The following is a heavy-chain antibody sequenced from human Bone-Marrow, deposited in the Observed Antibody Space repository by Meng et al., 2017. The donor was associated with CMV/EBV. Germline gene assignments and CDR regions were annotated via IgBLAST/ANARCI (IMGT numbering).Heavy chain of an antibody. J-gene: IGHJ4*02. CDR1: GFTFSSYW. D-gene: IGHD4-11*01. V-gene: IGHV3-7*01. Sequence: GESLKISCAASGFTFSSYWMSWVRQAPGKGLEWVANINQDGSEKYYVDSVKGRFTISRDNAKNSLYLQMNSLRAEDTAVYYCARGNTVPSPADYWGQGTLFTVSS. CDR2: INQDGSEK. CDR3: ARGNTVPSPADY.